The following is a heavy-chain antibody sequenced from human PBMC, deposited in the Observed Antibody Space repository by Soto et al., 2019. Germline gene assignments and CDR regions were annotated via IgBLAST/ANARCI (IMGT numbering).Heavy chain of an antibody. D-gene: IGHD3-3*01. V-gene: IGHV4-38-2*02. CDR3: ARDRSPTPYYDFWSGTYGMDV. J-gene: IGHJ6*02. CDR2: IYHSGTT. CDR1: GYSIRRGYY. Sequence: SETLSLTCAVSGYSIRRGYYWGWIRQPPGRGLEWIGSIYHSGTTFYNPSLKSRVNISVDTSKNQFSLKLKYVTAADTAVYYCARDRSPTPYYDFWSGTYGMDVWGQGTMVTVSS.